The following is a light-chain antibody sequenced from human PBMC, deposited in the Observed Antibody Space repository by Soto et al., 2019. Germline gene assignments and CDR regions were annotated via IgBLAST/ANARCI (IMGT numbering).Light chain of an antibody. CDR1: QSVSSSS. V-gene: IGKV3-20*01. CDR2: GAS. J-gene: IGKJ1*01. CDR3: QQYGSSPRT. Sequence: EIVLTQSPGTLSLSPGERATLSCRASQSVSSSSGWYQQKPGQAPRLLIYGASSRATGIPDRFSGSGSGTDFTLTVSRLEPEDFAVYYCQQYGSSPRTFGQGTKVEIK.